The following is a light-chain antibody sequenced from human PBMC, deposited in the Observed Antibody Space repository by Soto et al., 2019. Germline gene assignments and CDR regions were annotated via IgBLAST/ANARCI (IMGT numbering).Light chain of an antibody. V-gene: IGLV2-11*01. Sequence: QSALTQPPSVSGSPGQSVTISCTGTRSDVGDYDYVSWYLQHPGTAPKLLISDVSRRHSGVPDRFSGSKSGNTASLTISGLQVDDEGDYYCCSYAGTSTDVFGTGTKVTVL. CDR1: RSDVGDYDY. CDR3: CSYAGTSTDV. CDR2: DVS. J-gene: IGLJ1*01.